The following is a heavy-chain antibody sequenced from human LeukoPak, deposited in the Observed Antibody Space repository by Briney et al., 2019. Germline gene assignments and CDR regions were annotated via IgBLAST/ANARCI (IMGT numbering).Heavy chain of an antibody. CDR1: GFTFSSYS. D-gene: IGHD4-17*01. J-gene: IGHJ4*02. Sequence: GGSLRLSCAASGFTFSSYSMNWVRQAPGKGLEWVSSISSSSSYIYDADSVKGRFTISRDNAKNSLYLQMNSLRAEDTAVYYCASLSHGAPDYWGQGTLVTVSS. V-gene: IGHV3-21*01. CDR3: ASLSHGAPDY. CDR2: ISSSSSYI.